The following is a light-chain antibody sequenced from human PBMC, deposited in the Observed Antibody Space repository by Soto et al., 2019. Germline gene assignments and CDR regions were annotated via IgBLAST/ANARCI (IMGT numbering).Light chain of an antibody. CDR1: QSLLHSNGYNY. V-gene: IGKV2-28*01. Sequence: DIVMTQSPLSLPVTPGEPASISCRSSQSLLHSNGYNYLDWYLQKPGQSPQFLIYLGSNRASGVPDRVSGIGSGTDFTLKISRVEAEDVGVYYCMQALQTPSFGPGNKVDIK. CDR2: LGS. J-gene: IGKJ3*01. CDR3: MQALQTPS.